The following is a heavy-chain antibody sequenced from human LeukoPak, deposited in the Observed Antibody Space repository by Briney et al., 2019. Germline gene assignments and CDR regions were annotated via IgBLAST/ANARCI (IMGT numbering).Heavy chain of an antibody. CDR2: IYYSGST. Sequence: SETLSLTCTVSGGSISSSSYYWGWIRQPPGKGLEWIGSIYYSGSTYYNPSLKSRVTISVDTSKNQFSLKLSSVTAADTAVYYCARHLIETYYYDSRGYYPLRNWFDPWGQGTLVTVSS. J-gene: IGHJ5*02. V-gene: IGHV4-39*01. D-gene: IGHD3-22*01. CDR1: GGSISSSSYY. CDR3: ARHLIETYYYDSRGYYPLRNWFDP.